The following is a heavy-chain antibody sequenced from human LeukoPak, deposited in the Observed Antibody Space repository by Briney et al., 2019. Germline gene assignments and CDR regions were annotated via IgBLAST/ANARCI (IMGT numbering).Heavy chain of an antibody. Sequence: GASVKVSCKASGYTFTSYDINWVRQATGQGLEWMGWMNPNSGNTGYAQEFQGRVTMTRNTSISTAYMELSSLRSEDTAVYYCAREGDWNDAFDIWGQGTMVTVSS. CDR2: MNPNSGNT. J-gene: IGHJ3*02. V-gene: IGHV1-8*01. CDR3: AREGDWNDAFDI. CDR1: GYTFTSYD. D-gene: IGHD1-1*01.